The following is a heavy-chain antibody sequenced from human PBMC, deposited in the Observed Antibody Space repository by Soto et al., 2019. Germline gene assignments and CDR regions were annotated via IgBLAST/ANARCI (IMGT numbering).Heavy chain of an antibody. CDR2: IIPLIGTA. D-gene: IGHD4-4*01. V-gene: IGHV1-69*18. Sequence: QVQLVQSGAEVRKPGSSVTVSCKASGGTFSTYGITWVRQAPGQGLEWMGNIIPLIGTANYAQRFRGRVTITADESTTTAYMELISLRSEDTAVYYCASVVMTTVPASFYYGLDVWGQGTTVTVSS. J-gene: IGHJ6*02. CDR3: ASVVMTTVPASFYYGLDV. CDR1: GGTFSTYG.